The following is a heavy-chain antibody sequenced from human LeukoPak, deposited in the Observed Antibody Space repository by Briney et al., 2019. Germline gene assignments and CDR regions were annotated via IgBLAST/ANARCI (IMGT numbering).Heavy chain of an antibody. CDR2: IKQDGSEK. J-gene: IGHJ6*02. D-gene: IGHD6-13*01. CDR3: ARGYSSSWYVGSYYYYGMDV. Sequence: GGSLRLSCAASGFTFSSYWMSWVRQAPGKGLEWVANIKQDGSEKYYVDSVKGRFTISRDNAKNSLYLQMDSLRAEDTAVYYCARGYSSSWYVGSYYYYGMDVWGQGTTVTVSS. V-gene: IGHV3-7*01. CDR1: GFTFSSYW.